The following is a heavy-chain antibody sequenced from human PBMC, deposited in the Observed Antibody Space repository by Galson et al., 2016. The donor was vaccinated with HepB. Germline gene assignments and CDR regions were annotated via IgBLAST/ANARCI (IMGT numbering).Heavy chain of an antibody. J-gene: IGHJ4*02. CDR1: GFTFSSYW. V-gene: IGHV3-23*01. D-gene: IGHD1-26*01. CDR3: ARNKEVGLRTEWAY. CDR2: ISDSGTGT. Sequence: SLRLSCAASGFTFSSYWMTWVRQAPGKGLEWVSGISDSGTGTWYADSVKGRFTISRDNSKNTVYLQMNNVRVEDTAVYYCARNKEVGLRTEWAYWGQGTLVTVSS.